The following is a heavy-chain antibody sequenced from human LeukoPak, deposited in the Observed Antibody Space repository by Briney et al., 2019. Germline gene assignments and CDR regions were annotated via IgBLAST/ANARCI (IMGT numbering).Heavy chain of an antibody. V-gene: IGHV3-30*04. CDR2: ISHDDKNR. CDR3: VRDRDTSGWLY. D-gene: IGHD6-19*01. Sequence: GGSLRLSCAASGFTFSSYAMSWVRQAPGKGLEWVTVISHDDKNRYYADSVKGRFTISRDNSKNTVYLQMNSLRVEDTAVYFCVRDRDTSGWLYWGQGTLVTVSS. J-gene: IGHJ4*02. CDR1: GFTFSSYA.